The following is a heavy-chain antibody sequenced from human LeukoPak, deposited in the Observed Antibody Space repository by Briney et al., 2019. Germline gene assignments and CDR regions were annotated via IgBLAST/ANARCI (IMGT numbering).Heavy chain of an antibody. CDR3: ARGADGVSSNSRGWFDP. D-gene: IGHD2-15*01. CDR2: ISTSSSYI. J-gene: IGHJ5*02. CDR1: GFPFYEYA. V-gene: IGHV3-21*01. Sequence: GSLRLPCAASGFPFYEYALHWVRQAPGEGLEGVASISTSSSYIYYADSVRGRFTISRDNAKNSLYLQMNSLRAEDTAVYSCARGADGVSSNSRGWFDPWGQGTLVTVSS.